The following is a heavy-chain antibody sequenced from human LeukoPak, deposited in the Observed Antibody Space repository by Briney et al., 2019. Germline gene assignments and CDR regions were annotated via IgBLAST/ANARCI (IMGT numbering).Heavy chain of an antibody. V-gene: IGHV3-74*01. CDR3: ATVFDY. CDR1: GFTLSSNW. CDR2: MDDEGSGT. J-gene: IGHJ4*02. Sequence: GGSLRLSCAVSGFTLSSNWMHWVRQAPGKGLEWVSRMDDEGSGTSYADYVKGRFTISRDNAKNTVYLQMNSLRVEDSAVYYCATVFDYWGQGTLVTVSS.